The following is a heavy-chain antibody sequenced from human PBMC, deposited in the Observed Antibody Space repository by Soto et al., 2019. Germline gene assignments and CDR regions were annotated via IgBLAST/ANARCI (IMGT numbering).Heavy chain of an antibody. CDR3: HTPHGRNAFDI. J-gene: IGHJ4*01. V-gene: IGHV3-15*01. CDR1: GFTFSNAW. Sequence: GGSLRLSCATSGFTFSNAWMAWVRQAPGKGLEWVGRIKSIADGGTTNYAAPVKGRFSISRHDSENTLYLQMNSLRVEDTGIYYCHTPHGRNAFDIWGPCTLVTVSS. D-gene: IGHD2-8*01. CDR2: IKSIADGGTT.